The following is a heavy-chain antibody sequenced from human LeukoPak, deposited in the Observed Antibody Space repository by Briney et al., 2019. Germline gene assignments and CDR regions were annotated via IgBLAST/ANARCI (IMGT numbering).Heavy chain of an antibody. D-gene: IGHD6-13*01. J-gene: IGHJ4*02. Sequence: SETLPLTCAVYGGSFSGYYWSWIRQPPGKGLEWIGEINHSGSTNYNPSLKSRATISVDTSKNQFSLKLSSVTAADTAVYYCATTQQQVSLDYRGQGTLVTVSS. V-gene: IGHV4-34*01. CDR1: GGSFSGYY. CDR2: INHSGST. CDR3: ATTQQQVSLDY.